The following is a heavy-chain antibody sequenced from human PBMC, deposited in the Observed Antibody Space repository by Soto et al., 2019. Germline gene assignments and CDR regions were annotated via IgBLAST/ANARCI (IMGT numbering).Heavy chain of an antibody. D-gene: IGHD2-21*01. V-gene: IGHV3-15*01. CDR3: TSTLWY. CDR2: IKSKTEGGTT. CDR1: GFTFSNVW. J-gene: IGHJ4*02. Sequence: EVQLVESGGGLVKPGGSLRLSCAASGFTFSNVWLMWVRQAPGKGLEWVGRIKSKTEGGTTDYAAPVKGRFTISREDSERTLDLQMNSLKSEDTAMYYCTSTLWYWGQGTLVTVSS.